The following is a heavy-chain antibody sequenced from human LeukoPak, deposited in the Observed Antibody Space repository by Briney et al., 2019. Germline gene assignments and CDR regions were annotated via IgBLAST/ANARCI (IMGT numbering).Heavy chain of an antibody. CDR3: GTYYYGSGSYGPVDY. CDR2: ISAYNGNT. CDR1: GYTFTSYG. Sequence: ASVKVSCKASGYTFTSYGISWVRQAPGQGPEWMGWISAYNGNTNYAQKLQGRVTMTTDTSTSTAYMELRSLRSDDTAVYYCGTYYYGSGSYGPVDYWGQGTLVTVSS. D-gene: IGHD3-10*01. V-gene: IGHV1-18*01. J-gene: IGHJ4*02.